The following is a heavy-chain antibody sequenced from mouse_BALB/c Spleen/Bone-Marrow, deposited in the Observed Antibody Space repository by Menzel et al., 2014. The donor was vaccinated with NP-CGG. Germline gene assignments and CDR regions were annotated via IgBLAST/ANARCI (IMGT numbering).Heavy chain of an antibody. Sequence: EVHLVESGGGLVQPGESLKLSCESNEYEFPSHDMSWVRKTPEKRLELVAAINSDGGSAYYPDTMERRFIISRDNTKXTLCLQMSSLRSEDTALYYCARSSTMYWYFDVWGAGTTVTVSS. D-gene: IGHD2-1*01. CDR2: INSDGGSA. CDR1: EYEFPSHD. J-gene: IGHJ1*01. V-gene: IGHV5-2*01. CDR3: ARSSTMYWYFDV.